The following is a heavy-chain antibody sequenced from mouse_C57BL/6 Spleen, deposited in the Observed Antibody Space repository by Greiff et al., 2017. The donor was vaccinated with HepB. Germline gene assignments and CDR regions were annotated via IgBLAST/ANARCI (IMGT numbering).Heavy chain of an antibody. CDR1: GYAFSSYW. V-gene: IGHV1-80*01. CDR3: ARSYYDGSSPHYFDY. CDR2: IYPGDGDT. Sequence: VQLQQSGAELVKPGASVKISCKASGYAFSSYWMNWVKQRPGKGLEWIGQIYPGDGDTNYNGKFKGKATLTADKSSSTAYMQLSSLTSEDSAVYFCARSYYDGSSPHYFDYWGQGTTLTVSS. J-gene: IGHJ2*01. D-gene: IGHD1-1*01.